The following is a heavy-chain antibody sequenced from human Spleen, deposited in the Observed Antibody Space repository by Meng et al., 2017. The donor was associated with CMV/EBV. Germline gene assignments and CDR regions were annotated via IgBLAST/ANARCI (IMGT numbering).Heavy chain of an antibody. J-gene: IGHJ5*02. V-gene: IGHV4-34*01. D-gene: IGHD5-24*01. Sequence: GGSFSGYYWSWIRQPPGKGLEWIGEINHSGSTNYNPSLKSRVTISVDTSKNQFSLKLSSVTAADTAVYYCARGLRRDGYNFNWVDPWGQGTLVTVSS. CDR3: ARGLRRDGYNFNWVDP. CDR2: INHSGST. CDR1: GGSFSGYY.